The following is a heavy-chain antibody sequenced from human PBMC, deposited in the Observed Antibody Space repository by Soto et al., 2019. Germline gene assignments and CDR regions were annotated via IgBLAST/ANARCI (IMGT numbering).Heavy chain of an antibody. J-gene: IGHJ3*02. CDR1: GFTFSSYS. CDR3: ARDSGPNTAMVIGPCNDFDT. Sequence: GGSLRLSCAASGFTFSSYSMNWVRQAPGKGLEWVSYISSSSSTIYYADSVKGRFTISRDNAKNSLYLQMNSLRDEDTAVYYCARDSGPNTAMVIGPCNDFDTWGQDTMLTVS. V-gene: IGHV3-48*02. D-gene: IGHD5-18*01. CDR2: ISSSSSTI.